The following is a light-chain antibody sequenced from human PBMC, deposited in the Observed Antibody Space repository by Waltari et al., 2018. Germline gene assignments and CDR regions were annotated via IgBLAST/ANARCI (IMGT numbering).Light chain of an antibody. J-gene: IGLJ3*02. Sequence: QSALTQPASVSGSPGQSITISCTGTSSDVGHSNYVSWYQQYPGKAPKLIIYDVSYRPSGVSSRFSGSKSGNTASLTISGLQAEDEADYYCNSYTTISTWVFGGGTKLTVL. CDR3: NSYTTISTWV. CDR2: DVS. CDR1: SSDVGHSNY. V-gene: IGLV2-14*03.